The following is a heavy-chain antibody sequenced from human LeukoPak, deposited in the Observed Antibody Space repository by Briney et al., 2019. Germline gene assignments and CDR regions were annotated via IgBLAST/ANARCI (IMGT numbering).Heavy chain of an antibody. Sequence: ASVKVSCKASGYTFTSYYMHWVRQAPGQGLDWMGMFNPSGGGTTYAQKFQGRVTMTRDTSTSTVYMELSSLRSEDTAVYYCARGRFVLDYYRFDYWGQGTLVTVSS. CDR2: FNPSGGGT. J-gene: IGHJ4*02. D-gene: IGHD3-22*01. CDR1: GYTFTSYY. V-gene: IGHV1-46*01. CDR3: ARGRFVLDYYRFDY.